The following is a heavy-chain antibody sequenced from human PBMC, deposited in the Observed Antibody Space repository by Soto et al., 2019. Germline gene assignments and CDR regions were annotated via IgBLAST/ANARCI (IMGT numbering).Heavy chain of an antibody. CDR3: ARDRIVVVPAAHNWFDP. J-gene: IGHJ5*02. Sequence: PGGSLRLSCAASGFTFSSYSMNWVRQAPGKGLEWVSSISSSSSYIYYADSVKGRFTNSRDNAKNSLNLQMNSLRAEDTAVYYCARDRIVVVPAAHNWFDPWGQGTLVTVS. CDR2: ISSSSSYI. CDR1: GFTFSSYS. V-gene: IGHV3-21*01. D-gene: IGHD2-2*01.